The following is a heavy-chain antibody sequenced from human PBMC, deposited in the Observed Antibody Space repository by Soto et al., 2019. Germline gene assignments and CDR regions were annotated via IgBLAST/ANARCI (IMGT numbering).Heavy chain of an antibody. Sequence: ASVKVSCKASGYTFTSYYMHWVRQAPGQGLEWMGIINPSGGSTSYAQKFQGRVTMTRDTSTSTVYMELSSLRSEDTAVYYCARGGDPQGSSGWSVDYWGQGTLVTVSS. CDR1: GYTFTSYY. CDR2: INPSGGST. V-gene: IGHV1-46*03. D-gene: IGHD6-19*01. J-gene: IGHJ4*02. CDR3: ARGGDPQGSSGWSVDY.